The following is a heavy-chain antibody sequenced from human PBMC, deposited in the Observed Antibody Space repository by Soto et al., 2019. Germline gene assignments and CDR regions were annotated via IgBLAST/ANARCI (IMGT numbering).Heavy chain of an antibody. Sequence: GGSLRLSCAASGFTVSSNYMSWVRQAPGKGLEWVSVIYSGGSTYYADSVKGRFTISRDNSKNTLYLQMNSLRAEDTAVYYCARSSGYSYGNFDYWGQGTLVTVSS. CDR2: IYSGGST. D-gene: IGHD5-18*01. CDR3: ARSSGYSYGNFDY. CDR1: GFTVSSNY. J-gene: IGHJ4*02. V-gene: IGHV3-53*01.